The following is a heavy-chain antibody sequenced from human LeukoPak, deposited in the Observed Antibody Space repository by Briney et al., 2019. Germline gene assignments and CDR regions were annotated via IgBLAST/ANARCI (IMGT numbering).Heavy chain of an antibody. Sequence: GASVKVSCKASGGTFSSYAISWVRQAPGQGLEWMGGIIPIFGTASYAQKFQGRVTITTDESTSTAYMELSSLRSEDTAVYYCARGSGSSSGADYWGQGTLVTVSS. CDR3: ARGSGSSSGADY. J-gene: IGHJ4*02. CDR2: IIPIFGTA. V-gene: IGHV1-69*05. D-gene: IGHD6-6*01. CDR1: GGTFSSYA.